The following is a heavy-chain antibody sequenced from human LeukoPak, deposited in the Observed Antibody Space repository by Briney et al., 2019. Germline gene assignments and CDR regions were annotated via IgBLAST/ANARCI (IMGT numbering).Heavy chain of an antibody. CDR3: AKDRPNYYGSNGHYYRRDGDY. Sequence: GGSMRLSCAASGFTFSIYAMSWVRQAPGKGLQWVSSITSSGDGTYYADSVKGRFTISRDNSENMLYLQMNSLRVEDTAVYFCAKDRPNYYGSNGHYYRRDGDYWGQGTLVTVSS. J-gene: IGHJ4*02. CDR1: GFTFSIYA. CDR2: ITSSGDGT. V-gene: IGHV3-23*01. D-gene: IGHD3-22*01.